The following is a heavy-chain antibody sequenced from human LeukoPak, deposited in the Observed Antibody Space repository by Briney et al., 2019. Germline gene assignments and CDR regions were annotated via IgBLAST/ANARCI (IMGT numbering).Heavy chain of an antibody. Sequence: GGSLRLSCAASGFTFTGYALHWVRQAPGKGLEWVAFISYDGSNKFYADSVKGRFTISRDSSKNTLYLQMNSLRAEDTAVYYCAKDGSGEVDYFDYWGQGTLVTVSS. CDR1: GFTFTGYA. CDR2: ISYDGSNK. J-gene: IGHJ4*02. CDR3: AKDGSGEVDYFDY. V-gene: IGHV3-30*18. D-gene: IGHD2-15*01.